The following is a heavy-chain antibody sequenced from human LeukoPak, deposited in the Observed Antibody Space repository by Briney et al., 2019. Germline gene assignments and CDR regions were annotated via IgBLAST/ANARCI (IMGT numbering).Heavy chain of an antibody. CDR3: ARDWIW. D-gene: IGHD2-2*03. Sequence: GGSLRLSCAASGFTFSTYSMNWVRQAPGKGLEWISHITNSGSTRYYADSVKGRFTVSRDNDQHSLYLQMNSLRADDTAVYYCARDWIWWGQETLVTVSS. CDR2: ITNSGSTR. J-gene: IGHJ4*02. CDR1: GFTFSTYS. V-gene: IGHV3-48*04.